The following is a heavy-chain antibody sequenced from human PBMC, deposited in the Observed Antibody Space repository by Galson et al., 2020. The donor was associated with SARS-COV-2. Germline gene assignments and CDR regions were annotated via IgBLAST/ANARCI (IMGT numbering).Heavy chain of an antibody. CDR1: GASISGNY. CDR2: ISYTGRT. CDR3: AKFYCTTSCSHFDY. V-gene: IGHV4-59*01. D-gene: IGHD2-2*01. J-gene: IGHJ4*02. Sequence: SETQSLTCTVSGASISGNYWSWIRQPPGKGLEWIGYISYTGRTNHNPSLKSRVTISVDTSRNQFSLKLSSVTAADTAVYYCAKFYCTTSCSHFDYWGQGALVTVSS.